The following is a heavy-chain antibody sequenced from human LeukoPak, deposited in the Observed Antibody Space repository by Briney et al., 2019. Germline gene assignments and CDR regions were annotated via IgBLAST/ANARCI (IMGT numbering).Heavy chain of an antibody. Sequence: GGTLRLSCAASGITFSSYGMSWVRQAPGKGLEWVSSISSTGGTTYYADSVKGRFTISRDNSKNTLYLQMNSLRAEDTAIYYCAKNGDRGAYCTGGTCYPYFYYYMDVWGKGTTVTISS. J-gene: IGHJ6*03. CDR3: AKNGDRGAYCTGGTCYPYFYYYMDV. V-gene: IGHV3-23*01. CDR2: ISSTGGTT. CDR1: GITFSSYG. D-gene: IGHD2-15*01.